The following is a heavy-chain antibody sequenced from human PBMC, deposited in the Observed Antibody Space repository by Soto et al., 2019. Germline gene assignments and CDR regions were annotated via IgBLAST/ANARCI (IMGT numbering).Heavy chain of an antibody. CDR1: GFTFSSYD. D-gene: IGHD5-12*01. V-gene: IGHV3-13*01. CDR3: ARDWGQNSGYV. CDR2: IGTAGDT. J-gene: IGHJ4*02. Sequence: SGFTFSSYDMHWVRQATGKGLEWVSAIGTAGDTYYPGSVKGRFTISRENAQNSLYLQMNWLRSDDTAVYYCARDWGQNSGYVWGQGTLVTVSS.